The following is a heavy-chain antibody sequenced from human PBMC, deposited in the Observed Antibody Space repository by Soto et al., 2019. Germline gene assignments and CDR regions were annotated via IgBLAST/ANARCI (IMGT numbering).Heavy chain of an antibody. CDR2: IIPIFGTA. V-gene: IGHV1-69*06. D-gene: IGHD2-8*01. J-gene: IGHJ6*02. CDR1: GYTFSSYA. Sequence: QVQLVQSGAEVKKPGASVKVSCKASGYTFSSYAISWVRQAPGQGLEWMGGIIPIFGTANYAQKFQGRVTITADKSTSTAYMELSSLRSEDTAVYYCARGANLDGHYYYGMDVWGQGTTVTVSS. CDR3: ARGANLDGHYYYGMDV.